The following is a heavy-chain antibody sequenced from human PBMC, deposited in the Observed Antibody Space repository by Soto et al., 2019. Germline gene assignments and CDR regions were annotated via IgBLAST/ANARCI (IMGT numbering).Heavy chain of an antibody. J-gene: IGHJ5*02. CDR2: IYHTGNA. CDR3: ARDYFDSSDYTTNWFDP. CDR1: GDSISNSRFY. Sequence: KTSETLSLTCSVSGDSISNSRFYWAWIRQPPGEGLEWIGSIYHTGNAYYNPSLKSRVTIFVDTSKSQFSLKLTSVTAADTALYYCARDYFDSSDYTTNWFDPWGQGTLVTVSS. V-gene: IGHV4-39*01. D-gene: IGHD3-22*01.